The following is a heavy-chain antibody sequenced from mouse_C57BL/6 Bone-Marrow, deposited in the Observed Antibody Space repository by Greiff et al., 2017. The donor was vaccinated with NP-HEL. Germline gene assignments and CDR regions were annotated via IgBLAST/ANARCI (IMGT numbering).Heavy chain of an antibody. J-gene: IGHJ3*01. CDR2: IHPNSGST. CDR3: ARRGIYYDTWFAY. CDR1: GYTFTSYW. D-gene: IGHD2-4*01. Sequence: QVQLQQPGAELVKPGASVKLSCKASGYTFTSYWMHWVKQRPGQGLEWIGMIHPNSGSTNYNEKFKSKATLTVDKSSSTAYMQLSSLTSEDSAVYYCARRGIYYDTWFAYWGQGTLVTVSA. V-gene: IGHV1-64*01.